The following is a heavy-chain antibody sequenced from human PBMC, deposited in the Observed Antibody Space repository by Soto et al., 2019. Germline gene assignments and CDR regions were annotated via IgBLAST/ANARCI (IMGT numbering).Heavy chain of an antibody. J-gene: IGHJ4*02. V-gene: IGHV4-4*02. Sequence: SETLSLTCVVSGTSIRSTFWWTWVRQAPGKGLEWIGEMYHTGATNYNPSLKSRVTISVDTSNNQFSLRRTSVTAADTAIYYCATLPPRIVVVLSPIPSWAQGTPVTVSS. CDR2: MYHTGAT. D-gene: IGHD2-21*02. CDR3: ATLPPRIVVVLSPIPS. CDR1: GTSIRSTFW.